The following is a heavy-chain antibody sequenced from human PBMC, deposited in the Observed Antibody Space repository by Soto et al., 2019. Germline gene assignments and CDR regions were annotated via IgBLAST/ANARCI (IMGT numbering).Heavy chain of an antibody. CDR3: AKDRDIAYHLEGGFYYSGMDV. D-gene: IGHD5-12*01. V-gene: IGHV3-11*06. CDR1: GFTFSDYY. Sequence: PGGSLRLSCAASGFTFSDYYMSWIRQAPGKGLEWVSYISSSSSYTNYADSVKGRFTISRDNAKNSLYLQMNSLRAEDTAVYYCAKDRDIAYHLEGGFYYSGMDVWGQGTTVTVSS. J-gene: IGHJ6*02. CDR2: ISSSSSYT.